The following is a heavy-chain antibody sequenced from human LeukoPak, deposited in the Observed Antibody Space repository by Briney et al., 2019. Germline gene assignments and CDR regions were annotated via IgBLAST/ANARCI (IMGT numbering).Heavy chain of an antibody. CDR1: GFTFSSYG. V-gene: IGHV3-30*02. Sequence: PGGSLRLCCAASGFTFSSYGMHWVRQAPGKGLEWVAFIRYDGSNKYYADSVKGRFTISRDNAKNSLYLQMNSLRAEDTAVYYCARDAGDSGSYPFDYWGQGTLVTVSS. J-gene: IGHJ4*02. CDR2: IRYDGSNK. CDR3: ARDAGDSGSYPFDY. D-gene: IGHD1-26*01.